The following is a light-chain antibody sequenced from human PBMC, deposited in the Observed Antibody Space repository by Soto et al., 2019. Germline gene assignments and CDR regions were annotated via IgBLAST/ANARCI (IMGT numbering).Light chain of an antibody. J-gene: IGKJ4*01. CDR2: GAS. V-gene: IGKV3-15*01. CDR1: QSVSSN. Sequence: EIVMTQSPATLSVSPGERATLSCRASQSVSSNLAWYQQKPGQAPRLLIYGASTRATGIPARFSGSGSGTEFTLTISSLQSEDFEVYYCQQYNNWPPGTFGGGTKVEIK. CDR3: QQYNNWPPGT.